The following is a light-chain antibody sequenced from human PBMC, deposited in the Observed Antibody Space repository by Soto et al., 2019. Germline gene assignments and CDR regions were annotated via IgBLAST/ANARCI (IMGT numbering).Light chain of an antibody. CDR2: EVS. CDR3: CSYAGSSSFRVL. J-gene: IGLJ2*01. CDR1: SSDVGGYDY. Sequence: QSALTQPASVSGSPGQSITISCTGTSSDVGGYDYVSWYQHHPGKVPKLIIYEVSKRPSGVSHRFSGSKSGNTASLIISGLQAADEAEYYCCCCSYAGSSSFRVLFGGGTKLTVL. V-gene: IGLV2-14*01.